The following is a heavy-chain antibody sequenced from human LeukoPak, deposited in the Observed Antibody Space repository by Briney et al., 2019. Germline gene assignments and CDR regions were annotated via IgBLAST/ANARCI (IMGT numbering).Heavy chain of an antibody. Sequence: PGGSLRLSCAASRFTFSSYAMHWVRQAPGTGLEWVAVISNDGSDKYYTDSVKGRFTIFRDNSKNTLYLQMSSLRAEDTAVYYCARDGDYGDYQFDYWGQGTLVTVSS. CDR2: ISNDGSDK. J-gene: IGHJ4*02. V-gene: IGHV3-30*04. D-gene: IGHD4-17*01. CDR3: ARDGDYGDYQFDY. CDR1: RFTFSSYA.